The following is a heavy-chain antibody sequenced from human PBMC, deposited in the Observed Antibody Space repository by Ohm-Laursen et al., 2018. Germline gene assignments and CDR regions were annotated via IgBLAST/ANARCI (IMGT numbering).Heavy chain of an antibody. CDR3: ARAYCGGDCYSP. CDR2: IYYRGTT. CDR1: GGSISSYY. J-gene: IGHJ5*02. Sequence: SETLSLTCPVSGGSISSYYWSWIRQPPGKGLEWIGYIYYRGTTNYNPSLKSRVTISVDTSKNQFSLKLSSVTAADTAVYYCARAYCGGDCYSPWGQGTLVTVSS. D-gene: IGHD2-21*02. V-gene: IGHV4-59*01.